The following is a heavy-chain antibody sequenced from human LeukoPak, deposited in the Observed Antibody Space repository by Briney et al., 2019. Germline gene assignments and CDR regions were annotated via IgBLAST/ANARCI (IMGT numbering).Heavy chain of an antibody. D-gene: IGHD2-15*01. CDR2: IYHSGST. V-gene: IGHV4-30-2*01. CDR1: GGSISSGGYY. J-gene: IGHJ5*01. Sequence: SETLSLTCTVSGGSISSGGYYWSWIRQPPGKGLEWIGYIYHSGSTYYNPSLKSRVTISVDRSKNQFSLKLSSVTATDTAMYFCVRVAEGWWTHSRIDSWGHGTLVTVSP. CDR3: VRVAEGWWTHSRIDS.